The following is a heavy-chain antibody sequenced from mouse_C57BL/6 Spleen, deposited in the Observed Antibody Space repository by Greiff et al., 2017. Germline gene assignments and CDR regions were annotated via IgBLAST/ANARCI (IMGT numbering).Heavy chain of an antibody. CDR2: INPGSGGT. D-gene: IGHD3-1*01. Sequence: QVQLQQSGAELVRPGTSVKVSCKASGYAFTNYLIEWVKQRPGQGLEWIGVINPGSGGTNYNEKFKGKATLTADKSSSPAYMQLSSLTSEDSAVYFCARRGYGGFDYWGQGTTLTVSS. CDR1: GYAFTNYL. V-gene: IGHV1-54*01. J-gene: IGHJ2*01. CDR3: ARRGYGGFDY.